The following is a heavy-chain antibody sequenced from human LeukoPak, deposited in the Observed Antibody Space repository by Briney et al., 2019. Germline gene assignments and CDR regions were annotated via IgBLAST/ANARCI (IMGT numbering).Heavy chain of an antibody. J-gene: IGHJ6*02. CDR3: AKDAYYYDSPHGMDV. Sequence: GGSLRVSCAASGFTFSTYAMTWVRQAPGKGLEWVSTISGGGGGTFYADSVKGRFTISRDNSENTVYLQMNSLRAEDTAVYYCAKDAYYYDSPHGMDVWGQGTTVTVSS. D-gene: IGHD3-22*01. CDR1: GFTFSTYA. CDR2: ISGGGGGT. V-gene: IGHV3-23*01.